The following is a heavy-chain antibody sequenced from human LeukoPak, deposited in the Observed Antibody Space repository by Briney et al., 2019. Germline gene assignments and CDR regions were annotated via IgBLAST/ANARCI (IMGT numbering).Heavy chain of an antibody. J-gene: IGHJ4*02. CDR1: GFTFSTFP. V-gene: IGHV3-64*04. CDR2: ISRNGDTT. CDR3: ASRDYYSSNEY. D-gene: IGHD4-11*01. Sequence: GVSLRLSCSASGFTFSTFPMHWVRQAPGKGLEYFSAISRNGDTTYYADSVKGRFTISRDNSKNTLYLQMNSLRDEDTAVYYCASRDYYSSNEYWGQGTLVTVSS.